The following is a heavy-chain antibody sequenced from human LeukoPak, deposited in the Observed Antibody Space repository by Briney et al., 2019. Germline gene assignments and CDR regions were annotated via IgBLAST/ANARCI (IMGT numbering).Heavy chain of an antibody. Sequence: ASVKVSCKASAYTFTSYGISWVRHAPGQGLEWMGWISAYNGNTNYAQKLQGRVTMTTDTSTSTAYMELRSLRSDDTAVYYCARDGSTYYYDSSGYYPQWGQGTLVTVSS. CDR2: ISAYNGNT. J-gene: IGHJ4*02. D-gene: IGHD3-22*01. CDR3: ARDGSTYYYDSSGYYPQ. CDR1: AYTFTSYG. V-gene: IGHV1-18*01.